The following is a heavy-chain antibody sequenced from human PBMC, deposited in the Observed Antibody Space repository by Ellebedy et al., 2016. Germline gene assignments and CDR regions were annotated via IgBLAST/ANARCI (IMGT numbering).Heavy chain of an antibody. Sequence: SETLSLTCTVSGGSITSYYYWSWFRQPPGEGLEWIGYIDYSGSAHYSPSLDSRVTISVDTSKKFFSLNLSSVTAADTAVYFCARDPGRYCTGGSCYSRGDWFDPWGQGTLVKVSS. D-gene: IGHD2-15*01. CDR1: GGSITSYYY. J-gene: IGHJ5*02. CDR3: ARDPGRYCTGGSCYSRGDWFDP. CDR2: IDYSGSA. V-gene: IGHV4-30-4*01.